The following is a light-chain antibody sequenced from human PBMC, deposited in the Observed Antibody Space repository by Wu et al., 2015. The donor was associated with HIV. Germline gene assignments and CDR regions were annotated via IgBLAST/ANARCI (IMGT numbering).Light chain of an antibody. CDR3: QQYDSSPRT. Sequence: EIVLTQSPGTLSLSPGERATLSCRASQIISNNYLAWYQLKRGQAPRLLIYGASIRATGIPDRFSGSGSGTDFSLTISRLEPEDFAVYYCQQYDSSPRTFGQGTKVEIK. J-gene: IGKJ1*01. CDR1: QIISNNY. V-gene: IGKV3-20*01. CDR2: GAS.